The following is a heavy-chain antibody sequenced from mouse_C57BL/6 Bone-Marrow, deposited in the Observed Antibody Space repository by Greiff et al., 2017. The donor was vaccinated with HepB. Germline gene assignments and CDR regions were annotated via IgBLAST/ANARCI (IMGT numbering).Heavy chain of an antibody. CDR2: INPSNGGT. CDR3: ARWIFITTVFDY. D-gene: IGHD1-1*01. CDR1: GYTFTSYW. V-gene: IGHV1-53*01. Sequence: QVQLQQPGTELVKPGASVKLSCKAFGYTFTSYWMHWVKQRPGQGLEWIGNINPSNGGTNYNEKFKSKATLTVDKSSSTAYMQLSSLTSEDSAVYYCARWIFITTVFDYWGQGTTLTVSS. J-gene: IGHJ2*01.